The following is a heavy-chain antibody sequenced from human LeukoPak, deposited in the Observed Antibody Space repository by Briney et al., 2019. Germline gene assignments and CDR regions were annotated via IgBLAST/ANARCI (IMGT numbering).Heavy chain of an antibody. D-gene: IGHD2/OR15-2a*01. CDR3: ARDRYFNLRYYYYYYMDV. CDR2: IYTSGST. J-gene: IGHJ6*03. Sequence: SETLSLTCTVSGGSISSYYWSWIRQPAGKGLEWIGRIYTSGSTSYNPSLKSRVTMSVDTSKNQFSLKLSSVTAADTAVYYCARDRYFNLRYYYYYYMDVWGKGTMVTVSS. CDR1: GGSISSYY. V-gene: IGHV4-4*07.